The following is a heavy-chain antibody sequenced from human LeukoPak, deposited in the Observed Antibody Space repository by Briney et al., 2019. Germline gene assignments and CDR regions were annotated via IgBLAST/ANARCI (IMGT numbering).Heavy chain of an antibody. CDR2: IIPIFGTA. D-gene: IGHD2-2*02. CDR3: ARGRDCSSTSCYSLKPRGAWFDP. J-gene: IGHJ5*02. CDR1: GRTFSSNA. Sequence: ASVKVSCKASGRTFSSNAISWVRQAPGQGLEWMGGIIPIFGTANYAQKFQGRVTITADESTSTAYMELSSLRSEDTAVYYCARGRDCSSTSCYSLKPRGAWFDPWGQGTLVTVSS. V-gene: IGHV1-69*13.